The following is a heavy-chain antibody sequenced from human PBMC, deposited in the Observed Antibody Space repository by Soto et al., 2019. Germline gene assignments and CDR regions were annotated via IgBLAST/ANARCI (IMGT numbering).Heavy chain of an antibody. V-gene: IGHV3-23*01. CDR3: AKDGAPLAVAATFDY. CDR1: GFTFSSYP. CDR2: ISGSGGST. J-gene: IGHJ4*02. Sequence: EVQLLESGGGLVQPGGSLRLSCAASGFTFSSYPMSWVRQAPGKGLEWVSGISGSGGSTYHAYSVRGRFTISRDNSKNTLYLQMNSLRAEDTSVYDCAKDGAPLAVAATFDYWGQGTLVTVSS. D-gene: IGHD6-19*01.